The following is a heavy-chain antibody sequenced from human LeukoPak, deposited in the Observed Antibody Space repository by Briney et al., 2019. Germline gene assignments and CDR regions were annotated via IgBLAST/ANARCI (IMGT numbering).Heavy chain of an antibody. J-gene: IGHJ5*02. CDR3: ARHRGSYARWFDP. CDR1: GGSFSGYY. D-gene: IGHD1-26*01. V-gene: IGHV4-34*01. Sequence: SETLSLTCAVNGGSFSGYYWSWIRQPPGKGLEWIGEINHSGSTNYNPSLKSRVTISVDTSKNQFSLKLSSVTAADTAVYYCARHRGSYARWFDPWGQGTLVTVSS. CDR2: INHSGST.